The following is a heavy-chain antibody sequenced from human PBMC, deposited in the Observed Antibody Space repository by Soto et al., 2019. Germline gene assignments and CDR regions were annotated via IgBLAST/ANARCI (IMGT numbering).Heavy chain of an antibody. D-gene: IGHD3-10*01. CDR2: IVPMSGTS. J-gene: IGHJ5*02. V-gene: IGHV1-69*01. CDR3: SREFQSVGFGSYLFAT. CDR1: GGTFSSYA. Sequence: QVQLVQSGPEVKKPGSSVKVSCKASGGTFSSYAISWVRQAPGQGLAWMGGIVPMSGTSKYAQKFQGRVTITANESTTTAYMELSSLRSEDTAVYYCSREFQSVGFGSYLFATWCQGTLVTVSS.